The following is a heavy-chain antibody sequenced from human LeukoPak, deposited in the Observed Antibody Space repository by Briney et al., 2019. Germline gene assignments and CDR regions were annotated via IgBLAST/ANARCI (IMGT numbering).Heavy chain of an antibody. CDR3: ATDFLGFDP. V-gene: IGHV1-24*01. CDR1: GSTLTELS. D-gene: IGHD2/OR15-2a*01. J-gene: IGHJ5*02. CDR2: FDPEDGEA. Sequence: ASVKVSCKVSGSTLTELSMHWVRQAPGEGLEWMGGFDPEDGEAIYAQKFQGRITMTEDTSTDTVYMELTSLRSEDTAVYYCATDFLGFDPWGQGTLVTVSS.